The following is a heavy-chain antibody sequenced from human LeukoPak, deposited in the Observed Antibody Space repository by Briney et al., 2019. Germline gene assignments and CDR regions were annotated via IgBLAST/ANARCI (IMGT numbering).Heavy chain of an antibody. D-gene: IGHD1-26*01. V-gene: IGHV3-21*01. CDR3: ARDPYSGGYGDYYYYYMDV. CDR2: ITSSSSYI. J-gene: IGHJ6*03. Sequence: GGSLRLSCAASGFTFSSYNMNWVRQAPGKGLEWVSSITSSSSYIYYADSVKGRFTISRDNAKNSLYLQINSLRAEDTAVYYCARDPYSGGYGDYYYYYMDVWGKGTTVTISS. CDR1: GFTFSSYN.